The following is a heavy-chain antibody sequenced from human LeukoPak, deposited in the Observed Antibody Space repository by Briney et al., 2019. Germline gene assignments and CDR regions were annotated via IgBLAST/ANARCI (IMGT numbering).Heavy chain of an antibody. D-gene: IGHD2-2*01. CDR3: ARAALGYCSSTSCGMGDY. V-gene: IGHV1-2*02. CDR1: GYTFTGYY. CDR2: INPNSGGT. Sequence: GASVKVSCKASGYTFTGYYMHWVRQAPGQGLEWMGWINPNSGGTNNAQKFQGRVTMTRDTSISTAYMELSRLRSDDTAVYYCARAALGYCSSTSCGMGDYWGQGTLVTVSS. J-gene: IGHJ4*02.